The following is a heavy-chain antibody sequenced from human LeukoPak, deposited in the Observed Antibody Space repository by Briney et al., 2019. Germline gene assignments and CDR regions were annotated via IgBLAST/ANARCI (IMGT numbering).Heavy chain of an antibody. CDR2: ISSSSSYI. CDR3: ARDEYSSSWYLYFQH. V-gene: IGHV3-21*01. D-gene: IGHD6-13*01. J-gene: IGHJ1*01. Sequence: GGSLRLSCAASGFTFDDYAMNWVRQAPGKGLEWVSSISSSSSYIYYADSVKGRFTISRDNAKNSLYLQMNSLRAEDTAVYYCARDEYSSSWYLYFQHWGQGTLVTVSS. CDR1: GFTFDDYA.